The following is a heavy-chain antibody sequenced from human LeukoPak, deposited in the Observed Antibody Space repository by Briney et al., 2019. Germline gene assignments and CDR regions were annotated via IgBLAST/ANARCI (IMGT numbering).Heavy chain of an antibody. Sequence: SETLSLTCTVSGGSISSGGYSWSWIRQHPGKGLEWIGYIYYSGSTYYNPSLKSRVTISVDTSKNQFSLKLSSVTAADTAVYYCARVDSPREPYYMDVWGKGTTVTVSS. CDR3: ARVDSPREPYYMDV. J-gene: IGHJ6*03. CDR2: IYYSGST. CDR1: GGSISSGGYS. V-gene: IGHV4-31*03. D-gene: IGHD1-14*01.